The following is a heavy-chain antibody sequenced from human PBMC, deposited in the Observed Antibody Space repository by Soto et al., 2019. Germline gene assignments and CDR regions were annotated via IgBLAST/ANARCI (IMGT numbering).Heavy chain of an antibody. V-gene: IGHV6-1*01. J-gene: IGHJ6*03. Sequence: SQTLSLTCAISGDSVSSNSAAWNWIRQSPSRGLEWLGRTYYRSRWYNDYAVSVKSRITINPDTPKNQFSLQLNSVTPEDTAVYYCARDAPAVVPAAISVPPYYYYYYMDVWGKGTTVTVSS. CDR2: TYYRSRWYN. CDR3: ARDAPAVVPAAISVPPYYYYYYMDV. CDR1: GDSVSSNSAA. D-gene: IGHD2-2*01.